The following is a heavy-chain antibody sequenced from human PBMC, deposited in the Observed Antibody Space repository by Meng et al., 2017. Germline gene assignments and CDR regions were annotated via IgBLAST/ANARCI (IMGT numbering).Heavy chain of an antibody. J-gene: IGHJ4*02. V-gene: IGHV4-4*02. CDR1: GGSISSSNW. CDR3: ARVVAATTLFLDY. CDR2: IYHSGST. D-gene: IGHD2-15*01. Sequence: VPRQAPARGPVRASGTRSVTCAVSGGSISSSNWWSWVRQPPGKGLEWIGEIYHSGSTNYNPSLKSRVTISVDKSKNQFSLKLSSVTAADTAVYYCARVVAATTLFLDYWGQGTLVTVSS.